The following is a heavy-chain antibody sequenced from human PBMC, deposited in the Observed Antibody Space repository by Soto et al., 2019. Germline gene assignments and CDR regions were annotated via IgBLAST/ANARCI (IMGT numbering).Heavy chain of an antibody. V-gene: IGHV4-4*07. J-gene: IGHJ4*02. Sequence: PSETLSLTCTVSGGSISSYYWSWIRQPAGKGLEWIGRIYTSGSTNYNPSLKSRVTMSVDTSKNQFSLKLSSVTAADTAAYYCAREGYDTLTGYWRLDYWGQGTLVTVSS. CDR3: AREGYDTLTGYWRLDY. CDR1: GGSISSYY. CDR2: IYTSGST. D-gene: IGHD3-9*01.